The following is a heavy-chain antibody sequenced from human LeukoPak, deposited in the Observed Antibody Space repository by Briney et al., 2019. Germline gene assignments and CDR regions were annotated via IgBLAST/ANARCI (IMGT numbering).Heavy chain of an antibody. CDR2: LGIAGDT. D-gene: IGHD3-22*01. Sequence: PGGSLRLSCAASGFTVSSYAMHWVRQPIGKGLEWVSALGIAGDTFYPGSVKGRFTISRDNSKNTLYLQMNSLRAEDTAVYYCAREVVVTYGMDVWGQGTTVTVSS. CDR1: GFTVSSYA. V-gene: IGHV3-13*01. CDR3: AREVVVTYGMDV. J-gene: IGHJ6*02.